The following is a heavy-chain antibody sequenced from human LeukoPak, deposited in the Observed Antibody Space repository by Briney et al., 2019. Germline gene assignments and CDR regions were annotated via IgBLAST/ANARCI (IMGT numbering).Heavy chain of an antibody. D-gene: IGHD6-13*01. CDR2: IKEDGSEK. V-gene: IGHV3-7*04. CDR1: GFTFSRYW. CDR3: ARDNSAERGQQLAN. Sequence: VGSLRLSCAASGFTFSRYWMSWVRQAPGQGLKYMANIKEDGSEKYYVDSVKGRFTISRDNAKNSLFLQMNSLRVEDTAVYYCARDNSAERGQQLANWGQGTLVTVSS. J-gene: IGHJ4*02.